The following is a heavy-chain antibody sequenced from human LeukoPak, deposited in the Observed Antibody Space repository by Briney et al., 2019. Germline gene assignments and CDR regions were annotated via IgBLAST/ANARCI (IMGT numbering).Heavy chain of an antibody. CDR3: ATSTAAAGTD. CDR1: GFTFSNLW. D-gene: IGHD6-13*01. Sequence: QPGGSLRLSCAASGFTFSNLWMSWVRQAPGKGLKRVANIKQDGSEKYYVDSVKGRFTMSRDNAQNSLYLQMNSLRAEDTAIYYCATSTAAAGTDWGQGTLVTVSS. V-gene: IGHV3-7*03. J-gene: IGHJ4*02. CDR2: IKQDGSEK.